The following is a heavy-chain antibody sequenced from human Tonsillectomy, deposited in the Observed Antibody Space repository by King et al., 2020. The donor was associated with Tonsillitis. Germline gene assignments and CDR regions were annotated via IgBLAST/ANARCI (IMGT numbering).Heavy chain of an antibody. CDR3: AREGVTRYYMDV. CDR1: GFTFSSYS. D-gene: IGHD4-23*01. CDR2: ISSTSSYI. Sequence: EQLVQSGGGLVKPGGSLRLSCAASGFTFSSYSMNWVRQAPGKGLEWVASISSTSSYIYYADSVKGRFTISRDNAKNSLYLQMNSLRAEDTAVYYCAREGVTRYYMDVWGKGTTVTVSS. V-gene: IGHV3-21*01. J-gene: IGHJ6*03.